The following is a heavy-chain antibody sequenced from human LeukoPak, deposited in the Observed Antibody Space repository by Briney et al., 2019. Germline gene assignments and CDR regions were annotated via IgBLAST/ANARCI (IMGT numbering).Heavy chain of an antibody. J-gene: IGHJ4*02. D-gene: IGHD3-16*01. CDR2: INQDGSEK. Sequence: TGGSLRLSCAASGCSAYWMNWVRQATGKGLEWVSNINQDGSEKYYVDSVKGRFTISRDNAKNSLYLQMNSLRAEDTAVYYCARDGGGAFDYWGQGTLVTVSS. V-gene: IGHV3-7*01. CDR3: ARDGGGAFDY. CDR1: GCSAYW.